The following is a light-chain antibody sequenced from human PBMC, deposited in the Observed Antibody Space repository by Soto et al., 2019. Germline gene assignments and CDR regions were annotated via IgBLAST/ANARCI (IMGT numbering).Light chain of an antibody. CDR2: EGY. Sequence: SYELTQPPSVSVSPGQTASITCSGDKLGDKYACWYQQRPGQSPVLVIYEGYKRPSGIPERFSGSISGNTATLTISGTQALDEADYYCQAWDRRTVVFGGGTKVTVL. V-gene: IGLV3-1*01. J-gene: IGLJ2*01. CDR3: QAWDRRTVV. CDR1: KLGDKY.